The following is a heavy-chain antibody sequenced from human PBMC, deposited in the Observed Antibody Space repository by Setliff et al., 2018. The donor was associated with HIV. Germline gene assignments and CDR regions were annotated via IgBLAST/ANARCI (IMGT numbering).Heavy chain of an antibody. D-gene: IGHD2-8*01. V-gene: IGHV4-34*01. CDR2: INHSGNI. CDR1: GGAFNDYY. Sequence: SEPLSLTCAVYGGAFNDYYWNWIRQPPGEGLQWIGEINHSGNINYNPSLRSRVTMSVDTSKKQFSLNVTSVTAADTAVYYCARGTYYNGGHLPLDSWGQGALVTVSS. J-gene: IGHJ4*02. CDR3: ARGTYYNGGHLPLDS.